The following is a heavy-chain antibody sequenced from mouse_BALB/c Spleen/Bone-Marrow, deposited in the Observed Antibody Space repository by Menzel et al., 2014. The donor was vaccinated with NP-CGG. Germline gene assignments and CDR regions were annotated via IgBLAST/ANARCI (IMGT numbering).Heavy chain of an antibody. V-gene: IGHV5-17*02. CDR1: GFTFSSFG. Sequence: EVKLMESGGGLVQPGGSRKLSCAASGFTFSSFGMHWVRQAPEKGLEWVAYISSGSSTIYYADTVKGRFTISRDNPKNTLFLQMTGLRSEDTAMYYCARGDLLRGFAYWGQGTLVTVSA. CDR2: ISSGSSTI. CDR3: ARGDLLRGFAY. J-gene: IGHJ3*01. D-gene: IGHD1-1*01.